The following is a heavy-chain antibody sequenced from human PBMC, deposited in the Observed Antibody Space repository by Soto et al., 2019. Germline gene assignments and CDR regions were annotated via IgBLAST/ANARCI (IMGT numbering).Heavy chain of an antibody. Sequence: GESLKISCKGSGYSFTSYWIGWVRQMPGKGLEWMGIIYPGDSDTRYSPSFQGQVTISADKSISTAYLQWSSLKASDTAMYYCARDNSAYCSAGSCTRTIDGFDIWGQGTMVTVSS. CDR3: ARDNSAYCSAGSCTRTIDGFDI. D-gene: IGHD2-15*01. CDR2: IYPGDSDT. V-gene: IGHV5-51*01. J-gene: IGHJ3*02. CDR1: GYSFTSYW.